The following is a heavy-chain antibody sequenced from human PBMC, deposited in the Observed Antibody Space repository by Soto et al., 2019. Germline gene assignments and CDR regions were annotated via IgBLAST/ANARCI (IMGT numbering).Heavy chain of an antibody. V-gene: IGHV3-7*03. J-gene: IGHJ6*02. CDR1: GFSFSSYW. Sequence: EVQLVESGGGLVQPGGSLRLSCAASGFSFSSYWMSWVRQAPGKGLEWVAIIKQDGSAKYYVDSVKGRFTISRDNAENSLYLQMNSLRADDTAVYYCARGKWSGSYDYYYYGMDVWGQGTTVTVSS. CDR3: ARGKWSGSYDYYYYGMDV. D-gene: IGHD1-26*01. CDR2: IKQDGSAK.